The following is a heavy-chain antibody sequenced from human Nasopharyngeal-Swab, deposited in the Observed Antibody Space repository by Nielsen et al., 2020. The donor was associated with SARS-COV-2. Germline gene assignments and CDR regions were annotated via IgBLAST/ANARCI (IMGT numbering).Heavy chain of an antibody. D-gene: IGHD6-13*01. CDR3: AREDSSSWYSLLNWFDP. Sequence: APVQVSCKASRYTITSNYMHGVRQPTAQGLEWMGRINPNSGGTNYAQKFQGRVTMTRDTSISTAYMELSRLRSDDTTVYYCAREDSSSWYSLLNWFDPWGQGTLVTVSS. CDR2: INPNSGGT. J-gene: IGHJ5*02. V-gene: IGHV1-2*06. CDR1: RYTITSNY.